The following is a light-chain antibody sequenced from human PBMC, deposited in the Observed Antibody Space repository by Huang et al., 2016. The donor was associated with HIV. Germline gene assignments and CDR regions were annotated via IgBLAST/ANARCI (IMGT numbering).Light chain of an antibody. CDR1: QNINTW. J-gene: IGKJ1*01. CDR3: QQYHDYPWT. V-gene: IGKV1-5*03. Sequence: DIQMTQSPPALSASVGDTVIITCRASQNINTWLAWYQQKPGRAPNLLIYKSSILESGVPPRFSGSGSETEFTLTIRSLQPDDFATYYCQQYHDYPWTFGQGTKVEIK. CDR2: KSS.